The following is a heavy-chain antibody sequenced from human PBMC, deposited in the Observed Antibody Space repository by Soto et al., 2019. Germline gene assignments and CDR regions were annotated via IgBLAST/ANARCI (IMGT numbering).Heavy chain of an antibody. CDR1: GFTFSNYW. J-gene: IGHJ6*03. V-gene: IGHV3-7*01. CDR2: IKQEGSEK. Sequence: EVQLVESGGGLVQPGGSLRLSCAASGFTFSNYWMSWVRQAPGKGLEWVASIKQEGSEKDYVDSVRGRFTISRDNAKKSLDLQMNSLRAEDTAVYYCARDQGAYDFCSIKGYFYYTDVWGKGTTVTVSS. CDR3: ARDQGAYDFCSIKGYFYYTDV. D-gene: IGHD3-3*01.